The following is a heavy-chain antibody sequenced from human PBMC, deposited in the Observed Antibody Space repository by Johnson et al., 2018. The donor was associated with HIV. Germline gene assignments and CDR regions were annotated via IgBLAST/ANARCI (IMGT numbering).Heavy chain of an antibody. CDR1: GFTVSDYA. CDR2: ISWNGGSI. CDR3: ENVRRPQDAFDI. V-gene: IGHV3-9*01. Sequence: VHLVESGGGLVQPGGSLRLSCAASGFTVSDYAMHWVRQAPGKGLEWVSGISWNGGSIGYADSVKGRFTISRDNAKNTLYLQMNSLRAEGTALYYCENVRRPQDAFDIWGQGTMVTVSS. J-gene: IGHJ3*02. D-gene: IGHD3-10*02.